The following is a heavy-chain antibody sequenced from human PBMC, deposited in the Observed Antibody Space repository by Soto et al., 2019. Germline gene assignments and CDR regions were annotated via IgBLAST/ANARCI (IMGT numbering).Heavy chain of an antibody. Sequence: PSETLSLTCTVSGGSISSGDYYWSWIRQPPGKGLEWIGYIYHSGSTYYNPSLKSRVTISVDRSKNQFSLKLTSVTAADTAVYYCARDKITGLFDYWGQGTLVTVSS. J-gene: IGHJ4*02. V-gene: IGHV4-30-2*01. CDR3: ARDKITGLFDY. CDR2: IYHSGST. CDR1: GGSISSGDYY. D-gene: IGHD2-8*02.